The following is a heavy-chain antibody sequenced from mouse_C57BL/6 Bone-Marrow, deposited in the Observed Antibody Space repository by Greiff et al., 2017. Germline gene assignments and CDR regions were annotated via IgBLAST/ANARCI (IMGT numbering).Heavy chain of an antibody. CDR2: IWTGGGT. CDR1: GFSLTSYA. CDR3: ARRPFRGHCFAY. J-gene: IGHJ3*01. Sequence: VQLQEPGPGLVAPSQSLSITCTVSGFSLTSYAISWVRQPPGKGLEWLGVIWTGGGTNYYSALISRLSISKDNSKSQVFLKMNSLQTDDTATYYYARRPFRGHCFAYWGQGTTVTVSA. V-gene: IGHV2-9-1*01.